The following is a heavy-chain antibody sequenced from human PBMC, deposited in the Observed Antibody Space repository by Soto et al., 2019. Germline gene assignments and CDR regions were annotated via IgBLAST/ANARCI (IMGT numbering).Heavy chain of an antibody. V-gene: IGHV3-23*01. CDR1: GFTFSSYA. D-gene: IGHD3-16*01. J-gene: IGHJ6*03. CDR2: ISGSGGST. CDR3: AKSKGGSYYYYYYMDV. Sequence: GGSLRLSCAASGFTFSSYAMSWVRQAPGKGLEWVSAISGSGGSTYYADSVKGRFTISRDNSKNTLYLQMNSLRAEDTAVYYCAKSKGGSYYYYYYMDVWGKGTTVTVSS.